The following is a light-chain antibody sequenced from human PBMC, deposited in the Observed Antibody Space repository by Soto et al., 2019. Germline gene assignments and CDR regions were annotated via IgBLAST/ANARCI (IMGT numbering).Light chain of an antibody. CDR1: SSDVGGYNS. J-gene: IGLJ1*01. CDR2: DVS. V-gene: IGLV2-14*01. CDR3: SSYTSSSSYV. Sequence: QSVLTQPASVSGSPGQSITLLCTGTSSDVGGYNSVSWYQQYPGKAPKLMIHDVSNRPSGVSNRFSGSKSGNTASLTISGLQAEDEADYYCSSYTSSSSYVFGTGTKVTVL.